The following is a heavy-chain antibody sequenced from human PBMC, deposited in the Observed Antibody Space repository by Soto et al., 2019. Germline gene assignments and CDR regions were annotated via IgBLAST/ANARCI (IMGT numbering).Heavy chain of an antibody. Sequence: SVNVSCKSSGGTFSSYSISWVRQAPGQGLEWMGGIIPIFGTANYAQKFQGRVTMTTDTSTSTVYMELRHLRSDDTAIYYCARDRSHYDSKDYWGQGTPVTVSS. D-gene: IGHD3-22*01. J-gene: IGHJ4*02. CDR2: IIPIFGTA. CDR1: GGTFSSYS. V-gene: IGHV1-69*05. CDR3: ARDRSHYDSKDY.